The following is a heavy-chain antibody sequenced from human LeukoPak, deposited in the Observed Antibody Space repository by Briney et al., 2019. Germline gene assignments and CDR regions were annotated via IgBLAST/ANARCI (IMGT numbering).Heavy chain of an antibody. CDR3: ARWTAMALFAAFDI. D-gene: IGHD5-18*01. CDR1: GYTFTSYY. V-gene: IGHV1-18*04. J-gene: IGHJ3*02. CDR2: ISAYNGNT. Sequence: ASVKVSCMASGYTFTSYYIHWVRQAPGQGLEWMGWISAYNGNTKKAQKFQGRVTMTTDTSTSTAYMELRSLRSDDTAAYYCARWTAMALFAAFDIWGQGTVVTVSS.